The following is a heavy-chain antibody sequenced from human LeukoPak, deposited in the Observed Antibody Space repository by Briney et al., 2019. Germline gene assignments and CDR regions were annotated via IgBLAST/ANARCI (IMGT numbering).Heavy chain of an antibody. D-gene: IGHD2-2*01. J-gene: IGHJ4*02. CDR1: GGSISSYY. CDR3: AALGYCSSTSCPDY. V-gene: IGHV4-39*01. Sequence: SETLSLTCTVSGGSISSYYWGWIRQPPGKGLEWIGSIYYSGSTYYNPSLKSRVTISVDTSKNQFSLKLSSVTAADTAVYYCAALGYCSSTSCPDYWGQGTLVTVSS. CDR2: IYYSGST.